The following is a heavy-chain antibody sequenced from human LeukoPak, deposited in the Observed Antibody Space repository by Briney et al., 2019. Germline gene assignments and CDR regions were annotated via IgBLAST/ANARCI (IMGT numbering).Heavy chain of an antibody. CDR3: ARAKTYYYGSGIGY. D-gene: IGHD3-10*01. CDR2: IRYDGSNK. CDR1: GFTFSSYG. J-gene: IGHJ4*02. Sequence: GGSLRLSCAASGFTFSSYGMHWVRQAPGKGLEWVAFIRYDGSNKYYADSVKGRFTISRDNSQNTLYLQMNSLRAEDTAVYYCARAKTYYYGSGIGYWGQGTLVTVSS. V-gene: IGHV3-30*02.